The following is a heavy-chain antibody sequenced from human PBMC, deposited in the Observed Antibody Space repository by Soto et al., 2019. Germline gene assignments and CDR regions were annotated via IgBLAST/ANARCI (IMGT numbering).Heavy chain of an antibody. V-gene: IGHV3-23*01. D-gene: IGHD1-26*01. CDR2: ISPASDGI. CDR1: GFTFSDNT. Sequence: GGSLRLSWVVAGFTFSDNTMNWVRQAPGKGLEWVSSISPASDGIYTADSVMGRFTISRDNFKKVVYLHLSGLRVEDTAIFYCAKDWVGGSNNYQLDYWGQGTAVTVSS. CDR3: AKDWVGGSNNYQLDY. J-gene: IGHJ4*02.